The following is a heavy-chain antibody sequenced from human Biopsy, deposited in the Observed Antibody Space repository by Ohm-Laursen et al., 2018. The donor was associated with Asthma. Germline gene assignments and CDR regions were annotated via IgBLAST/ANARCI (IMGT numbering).Heavy chain of an antibody. CDR3: AHTVSSRYDY. Sequence: TQTLTLTCSFSGFSLTSSGVGVGWIRQPPGKFLEWLAVIFWDDDKRYSPSLRGRLTITTDPSKRQVLLALTNVDPVDTATYFCAHTVSSRYDYWGQGTRVSVSS. D-gene: IGHD6-6*01. V-gene: IGHV2-5*02. CDR2: IFWDDDK. CDR1: GFSLTSSGVG. J-gene: IGHJ4*01.